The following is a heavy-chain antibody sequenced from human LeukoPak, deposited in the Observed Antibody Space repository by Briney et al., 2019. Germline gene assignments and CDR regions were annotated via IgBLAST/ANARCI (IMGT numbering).Heavy chain of an antibody. CDR1: GFLFNGYA. V-gene: IGHV3-23*01. D-gene: IGHD6-19*01. J-gene: IGHJ3*02. CDR2: ISDSGGST. CDR3: AIAFFLPSKYISGGWNTFDI. Sequence: HPGGSLRLSCAASGFLFNGYAVSWVRQAPGKGLEWVSAISDSGGSTSYADSVKGRFTISRDNSKNTLYLQMNSLRAEDTAVYYCAIAFFLPSKYISGGWNTFDIWGQGTMVTVSS.